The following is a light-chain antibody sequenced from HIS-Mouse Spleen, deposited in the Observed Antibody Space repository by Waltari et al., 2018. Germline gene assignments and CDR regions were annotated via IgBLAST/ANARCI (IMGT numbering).Light chain of an antibody. Sequence: QSALTQPASVSGSPGQSITISCTGTSSAVGSYNLVSWYQQHPGKAPKLMIYEGSKRPAGVSNRFSGSKSGNTASLTISGLQAEDEADYCCCSYAGSSTLVFGGGTKLTVL. V-gene: IGLV2-23*01. CDR1: SSAVGSYNL. J-gene: IGLJ3*02. CDR3: CSYAGSSTLV. CDR2: EGS.